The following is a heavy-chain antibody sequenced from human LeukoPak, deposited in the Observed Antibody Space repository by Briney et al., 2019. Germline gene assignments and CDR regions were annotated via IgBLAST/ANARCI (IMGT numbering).Heavy chain of an antibody. Sequence: SETLSLTCTVSGGSISSYYWSWIRQPAGKGLEWIGRMYTSGSTNYNPSLKSRVTISVDRSKNQFSLKLSSVTAADTAVYYCARTLTTFGGVIGGPLYWGQGTLVTVSS. V-gene: IGHV4-4*07. CDR3: ARTLTTFGGVIGGPLY. J-gene: IGHJ4*02. D-gene: IGHD3-16*02. CDR1: GGSISSYY. CDR2: MYTSGST.